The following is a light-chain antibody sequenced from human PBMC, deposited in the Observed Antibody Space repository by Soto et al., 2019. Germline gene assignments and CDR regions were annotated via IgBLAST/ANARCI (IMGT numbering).Light chain of an antibody. J-gene: IGLJ2*01. CDR1: SSDVGSYNL. Sequence: QSALTQPASVSGSPGQSITLSCTGTSSDVGSYNLVSWYQLHPGKAPKLMIYEGTKRPSGVSNRFSGSKSGSTASLTISGLQAEDEADYYCCSYAGSSSYEVFGGGTKLTVL. CDR2: EGT. CDR3: CSYAGSSSYEV. V-gene: IGLV2-23*01.